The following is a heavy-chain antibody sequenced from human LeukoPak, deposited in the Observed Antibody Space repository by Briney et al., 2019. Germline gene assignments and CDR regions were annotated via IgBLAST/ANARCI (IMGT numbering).Heavy chain of an antibody. D-gene: IGHD1-26*01. V-gene: IGHV4-39*06. CDR2: MDCSRST. CDR1: GGSISSYY. J-gene: IGHJ5*02. Sequence: SETLSLTCTVCGGSISSYYWGCVRHPPRKGLEWVGSMDCSRSTYYNPSRKSRVTISVDTSKNQVNSKLSSVTAAHTAGDNDASVQERRSAGAASYWFDPWGQGTLVTVSS. CDR3: ASVQERRSAGAASYWFDP.